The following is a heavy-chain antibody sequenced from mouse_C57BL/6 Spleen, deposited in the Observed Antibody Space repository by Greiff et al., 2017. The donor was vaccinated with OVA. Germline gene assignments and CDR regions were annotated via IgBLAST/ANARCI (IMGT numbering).Heavy chain of an antibody. V-gene: IGHV1-82*01. J-gene: IGHJ4*01. CDR1: GYAFSSSW. CDR3: AREGDPRGAMDY. Sequence: QVQLQQSGPELVKPGASAKISCKASGYAFSSSWMNWVKQRPGKGLEWIGRIYPGDGDTNYNGKFKGKATLTADKSSSTAYMQLSSLTSEDSAVYFCAREGDPRGAMDYWGQGTSVTVSS. CDR2: IYPGDGDT.